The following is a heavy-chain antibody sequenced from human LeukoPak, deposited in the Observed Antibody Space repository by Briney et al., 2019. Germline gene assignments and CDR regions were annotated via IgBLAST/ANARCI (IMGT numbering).Heavy chain of an antibody. D-gene: IGHD3/OR15-3a*01. V-gene: IGHV3-23*01. CDR3: AKDHTLWAGAYYFDY. CDR1: GLTFSSYA. J-gene: IGHJ4*02. Sequence: GGSLRLSCAASGLTFSSYAMSGGRRAPGKGLEWFSAISGSGGRTYYEGSVKGRFTISRDNSKNTLYLQMNSLRAEDTATYYCAKDHTLWAGAYYFDYWGRGALVTVSS. CDR2: ISGSGGRT.